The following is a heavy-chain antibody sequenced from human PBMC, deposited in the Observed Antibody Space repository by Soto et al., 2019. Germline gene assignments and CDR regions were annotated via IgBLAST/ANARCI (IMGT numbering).Heavy chain of an antibody. Sequence: ASVKVSCKASGYTFTSYGISWVRQAPGQGLEWMGWISAYNGNTNYAQKLQGRVTMTTDTSTSTAYMELRSLRSDDTAVYYRARDRSGQWLEDYYYYYGMDVWGQGTTVTVSS. D-gene: IGHD6-19*01. V-gene: IGHV1-18*01. J-gene: IGHJ6*02. CDR3: ARDRSGQWLEDYYYYYGMDV. CDR2: ISAYNGNT. CDR1: GYTFTSYG.